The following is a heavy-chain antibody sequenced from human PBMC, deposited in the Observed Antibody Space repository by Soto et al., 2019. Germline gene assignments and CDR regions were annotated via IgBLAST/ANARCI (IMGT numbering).Heavy chain of an antibody. J-gene: IGHJ5*02. D-gene: IGHD2-15*01. CDR3: TTDPRHSWSWVS. V-gene: IGHV3-15*07. CDR1: GFTFTYAW. CDR2: IKSQTDGGTT. Sequence: PGGSLRLSCAASGFTFTYAWMNWVRQAPGKGLEWVGRIKSQTDGGTTDYAAPVKGRFTISRDDSKNTLYVQMDSLKTEDTAVYYCTTDPRHSWSWVSSGQGTLVTVSS.